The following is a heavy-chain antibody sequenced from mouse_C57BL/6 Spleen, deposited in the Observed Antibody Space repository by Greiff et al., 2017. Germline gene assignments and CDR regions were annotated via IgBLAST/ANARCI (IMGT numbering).Heavy chain of an antibody. Sequence: EVKLMESGGGLVKPGGSLKLSCAASGFTFSDYGMHWVRQAPEKGLEWVAYISSGSSTIYYADTVKGRFTISRDNAKNTLFLQMTSLRSEDTAIYYCARIYYDYDGDYFDYWGQGTTLTVSS. CDR2: ISSGSSTI. V-gene: IGHV5-17*01. CDR1: GFTFSDYG. J-gene: IGHJ2*01. D-gene: IGHD2-4*01. CDR3: ARIYYDYDGDYFDY.